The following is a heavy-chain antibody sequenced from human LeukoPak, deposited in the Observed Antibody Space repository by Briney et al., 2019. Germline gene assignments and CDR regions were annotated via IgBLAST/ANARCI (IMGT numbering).Heavy chain of an antibody. D-gene: IGHD5-18*01. CDR3: ARGGRGYSYGLLRVFDY. J-gene: IGHJ4*02. Sequence: GASVKVSCTASGYTFTSYDINWVRQATGQGLEWMGWINPNSGNTGYAQKFQGRVTMTRNTSISTAYMELSSLRSEDTAVYYCARGGRGYSYGLLRVFDYWGQGTLVTVSS. CDR1: GYTFTSYD. V-gene: IGHV1-8*01. CDR2: INPNSGNT.